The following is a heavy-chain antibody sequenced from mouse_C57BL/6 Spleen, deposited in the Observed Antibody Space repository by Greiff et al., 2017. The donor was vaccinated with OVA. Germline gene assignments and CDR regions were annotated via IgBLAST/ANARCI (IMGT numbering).Heavy chain of an antibody. D-gene: IGHD1-2*01. CDR1: GYTFTDYN. CDR2: INPNNGGT. J-gene: IGHJ4*01. V-gene: IGHV1-22*01. CDR3: ARITTAVGNYAMDY. Sequence: VQLQQSGPELVKPGASVKMSCKASGYTFTDYNMHWVKQSHGKSLEWIGYINPNNGGTSYNQKFKGKATLTVNKSSSTAYMELRSLTSEDSAVYYCARITTAVGNYAMDYWGQGTSVTVSS.